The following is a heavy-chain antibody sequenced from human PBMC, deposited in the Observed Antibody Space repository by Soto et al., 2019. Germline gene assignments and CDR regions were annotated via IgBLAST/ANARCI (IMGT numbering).Heavy chain of an antibody. D-gene: IGHD5-12*01. V-gene: IGHV1-8*01. CDR2: MNPNSGNT. Sequence: ASVKVSCKASGYTFTSYDINWVRQATGQGLEWMGWMNPNSGNTGYAQKFQGRVTMTRNTSISTAYMELSSLRSEDTAVYYCASRSYERTQPYSGYDLGNAFDIWGQGTMVTVSS. J-gene: IGHJ3*02. CDR1: GYTFTSYD. CDR3: ASRSYERTQPYSGYDLGNAFDI.